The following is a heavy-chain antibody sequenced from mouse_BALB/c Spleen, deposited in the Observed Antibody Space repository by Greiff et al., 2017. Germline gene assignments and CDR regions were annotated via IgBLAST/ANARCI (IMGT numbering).Heavy chain of an antibody. D-gene: IGHD2-4*01. J-gene: IGHJ3*01. CDR1: GFTFTDYY. CDR2: IRNKANGYTT. Sequence: EVKVEESGGGLVQPGGSLRLSCATSGFTFTDYYMSWVRQPPGKALEWLGFIRNKANGYTTEYSASVKGRFTISRDNSQSILYLQMNTLRAEDSATDYCAREIYYDYGGLAYWGQGTLVTVSA. CDR3: AREIYYDYGGLAY. V-gene: IGHV7-3*02.